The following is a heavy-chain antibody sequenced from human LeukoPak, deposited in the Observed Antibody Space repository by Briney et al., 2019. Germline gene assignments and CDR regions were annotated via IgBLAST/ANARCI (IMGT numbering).Heavy chain of an antibody. Sequence: SETLSLTCTVSGDSIRSYYWGWILQPPGKGLECIGSIYYSGSTYYNPSLKSRVTISVDTSKNQFSLKLSSVTAADTAVYYCARVSRSGSGWPYYYYYMDVWGKGTTVTVSS. CDR3: ARVSRSGSGWPYYYYYMDV. CDR2: IYYSGST. J-gene: IGHJ6*03. D-gene: IGHD6-19*01. CDR1: GDSIRSYY. V-gene: IGHV4-39*07.